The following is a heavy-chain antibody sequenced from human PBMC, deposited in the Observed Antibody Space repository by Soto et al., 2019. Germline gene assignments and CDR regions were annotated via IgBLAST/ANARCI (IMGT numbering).Heavy chain of an antibody. J-gene: IGHJ3*02. CDR1: GFTFGIYG. D-gene: IGHD1-26*01. Sequence: GGSLRLSCAASGFTFGIYGMHWVRQAPGKGLEWVAVIWYDGSIKYHADSVKGRFTISRDNSKNTVYLQMNSLRDEDTAVYYCARATSGSFDALDMWGQVTMVTVSS. V-gene: IGHV3-33*01. CDR3: ARATSGSFDALDM. CDR2: IWYDGSIK.